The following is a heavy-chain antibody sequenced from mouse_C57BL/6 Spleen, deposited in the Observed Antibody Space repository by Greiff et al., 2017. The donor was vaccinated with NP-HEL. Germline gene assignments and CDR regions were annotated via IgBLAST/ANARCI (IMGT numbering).Heavy chain of an antibody. CDR2: ISYDGSN. CDR1: GFSITSGYF. V-gene: IGHV3-6*01. J-gene: IGHJ2*01. Sequence: EVKLLESGPGLVQPSQSLSLTCSVTGFSITSGYFCNWIRQSPGNIREMTNYISYDGSNNYHPSLKIRFSITRDTSKNQFFLKLNSVTTEDTATYYCAREDDGDFDYWGQGTTLTVSS. CDR3: AREDDGDFDY. D-gene: IGHD2-12*01.